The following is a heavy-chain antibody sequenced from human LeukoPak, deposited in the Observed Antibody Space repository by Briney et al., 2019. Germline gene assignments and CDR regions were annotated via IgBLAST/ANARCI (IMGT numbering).Heavy chain of an antibody. V-gene: IGHV4-59*11. J-gene: IGHJ4*02. Sequence: SETLSLTCTVSGGSISPLYWSWIRQPPGKGLEFIGYIYYSGSTNYNPSLKSRVTLSVDTSKNQFSLKLRDVTAADTAVYYCARGGVAAKYCFDFWGQGTLVTVSS. CDR3: ARGGVAAKYCFDF. CDR1: GGSISPLY. CDR2: IYYSGST. D-gene: IGHD3-10*01.